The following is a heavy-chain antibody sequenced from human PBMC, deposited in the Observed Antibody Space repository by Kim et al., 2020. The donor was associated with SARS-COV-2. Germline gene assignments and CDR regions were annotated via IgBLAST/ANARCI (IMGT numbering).Heavy chain of an antibody. J-gene: IGHJ3*02. Sequence: GGSLRLSCAASGFTFSSYWMSWVRQAPGKGLEWVANIKQDGSEKYYVDSVKGRFTISRDNAKNSLYLQMNSLRAEDTAVYYCARDGGWWHSSGWYRGRNHAFDIWGQGTMVTVSS. CDR2: IKQDGSEK. D-gene: IGHD6-19*01. V-gene: IGHV3-7*03. CDR3: ARDGGWWHSSGWYRGRNHAFDI. CDR1: GFTFSSYW.